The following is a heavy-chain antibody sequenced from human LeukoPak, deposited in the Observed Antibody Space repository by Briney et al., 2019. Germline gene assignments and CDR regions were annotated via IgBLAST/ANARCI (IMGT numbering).Heavy chain of an antibody. CDR1: GFTFSSYA. CDR3: AKGRIVGALDY. CDR2: IGGSGGAT. Sequence: PGGSLRLSCVASGFTFSSYAMSWVRQAPGMGLEWVSGIGGSGGATYYADSVKGRFTISRDNSKNTLYLQMNSLKAGDTAVYYCAKGRIVGALDYWGQGTLVTVSS. D-gene: IGHD1-26*01. J-gene: IGHJ4*02. V-gene: IGHV3-23*01.